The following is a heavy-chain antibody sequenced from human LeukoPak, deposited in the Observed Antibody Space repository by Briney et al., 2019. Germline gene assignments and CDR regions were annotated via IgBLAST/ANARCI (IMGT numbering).Heavy chain of an antibody. Sequence: SETLSLTCAVYGGSFSDYYWSWIRQPPGKGLEWIGEINHSGSTNYNPSLKSRVTISVDTSKNQFSLKLSSVTAADTAVYYCARVATFHYYGSGRPTPYFDYWGQGTLVTVSS. CDR2: INHSGST. CDR1: GGSFSDYY. CDR3: ARVATFHYYGSGRPTPYFDY. J-gene: IGHJ4*02. V-gene: IGHV4-34*01. D-gene: IGHD3-10*01.